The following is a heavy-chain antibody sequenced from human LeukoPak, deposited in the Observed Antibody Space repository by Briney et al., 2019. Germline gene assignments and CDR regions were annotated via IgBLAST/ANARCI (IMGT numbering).Heavy chain of an antibody. J-gene: IGHJ4*02. CDR3: ARAWVSGAYVFYFDN. CDR1: GASISSSHW. Sequence: SGTLSLTCAVSGASISSSHWWSWVRQPPGKGLEWIGEIYHSGSTNYNPSLKSRVAISVDKSKTQFSLKLSSVTAADTAVYYCARAWVSGAYVFYFDNWGQGTLVTVSS. V-gene: IGHV4-4*02. CDR2: IYHSGST. D-gene: IGHD3-16*01.